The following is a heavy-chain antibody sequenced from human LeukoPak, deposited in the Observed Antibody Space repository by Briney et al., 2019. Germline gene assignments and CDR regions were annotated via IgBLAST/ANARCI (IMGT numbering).Heavy chain of an antibody. J-gene: IGHJ6*03. Sequence: ASVKVSCKASGYTFTGYYMHWVRQAPGQGLEWMGWINPNSGATNFAQKFQGRVSMTRDTSISTAYMELSRLRSDDTAVYSCARAVGSSSWYGGYYYYYMDVWGKGTTVTVSS. CDR2: INPNSGAT. D-gene: IGHD6-13*01. CDR3: ARAVGSSSWYGGYYYYYMDV. V-gene: IGHV1-2*02. CDR1: GYTFTGYY.